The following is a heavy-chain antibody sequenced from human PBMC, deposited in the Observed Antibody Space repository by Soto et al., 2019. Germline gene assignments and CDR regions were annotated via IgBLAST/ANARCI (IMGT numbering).Heavy chain of an antibody. Sequence: HPGGSLRLSCAASGFTFSSYAMSWVRQAPGKGLEWVSAISGSGGSTYYADSVKGRFTISRDNSKNTLYLQMSSLRAEDTAVYYCAKDRLIAVAGKSWFDPWGQGTLVTVSS. CDR2: ISGSGGST. CDR3: AKDRLIAVAGKSWFDP. V-gene: IGHV3-23*01. D-gene: IGHD6-19*01. J-gene: IGHJ5*02. CDR1: GFTFSSYA.